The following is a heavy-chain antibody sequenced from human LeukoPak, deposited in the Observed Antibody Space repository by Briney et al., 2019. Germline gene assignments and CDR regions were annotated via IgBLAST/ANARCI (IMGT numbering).Heavy chain of an antibody. CDR1: RGSVSSSYYY. CDR3: ARHAMIRGVMSWFDP. V-gene: IGHV4-39*01. CDR2: MFSTGTT. J-gene: IGHJ5*02. Sequence: SETLSLTCTVSRGSVSSSYYYWGWIRQPPGKGLEWMGSMFSTGTTYYNPSLKSRVAISVDTSKNQFSLGLTSVTAADTAVYYCARHAMIRGVMSWFDPWGQGTLVAVSS. D-gene: IGHD3-10*01.